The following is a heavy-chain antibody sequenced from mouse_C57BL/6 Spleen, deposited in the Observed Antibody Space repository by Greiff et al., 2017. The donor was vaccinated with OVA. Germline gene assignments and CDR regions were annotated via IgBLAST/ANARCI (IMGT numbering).Heavy chain of an antibody. V-gene: IGHV14-1*01. Sequence: VQLKESGAELVRPGASVKLSCTASGFNIKDYYMHWVKQRPEQGLEWIGRIDPEDGDTEYAPKLPGKATMTADTASNTAVLQLSRLTSEDAAVYYCTTYDGSDFDYWGQGTTLTVSS. CDR3: TTYDGSDFDY. D-gene: IGHD2-3*01. CDR2: IDPEDGDT. CDR1: GFNIKDYY. J-gene: IGHJ2*01.